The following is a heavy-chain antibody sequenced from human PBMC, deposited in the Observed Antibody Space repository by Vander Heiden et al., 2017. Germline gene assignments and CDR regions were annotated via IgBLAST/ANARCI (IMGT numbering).Heavy chain of an antibody. CDR1: GFTVGNNF. CDR2: FYSVGST. CDR3: TRGGRSSWGY. V-gene: IGHV3-53*01. Sequence: EVQLVEHGGGLIQPGGSLRLSCEASGFTVGNNFMNWVRQGPGKGLEWVSVFYSVGSTYYADSVKGRFTISRDNSKNTLFLQMNSLRTEDAAVYYCTRGGRSSWGYWGQGTLVTVSS. J-gene: IGHJ4*02. D-gene: IGHD3-16*01.